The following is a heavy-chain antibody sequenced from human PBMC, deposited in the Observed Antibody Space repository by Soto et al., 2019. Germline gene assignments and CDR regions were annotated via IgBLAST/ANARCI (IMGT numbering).Heavy chain of an antibody. CDR1: GGSISSGDYY. Sequence: QVQLQESGPGLVKPSQTLSLTCTVSGGSISSGDYYWSWIRQPPGKGLEWIGYIYHSGSTYYNPSLKSRVTISVYTSHNQFSLKLSSVTAADTAVYYCARERPDGARLDPWGQGTLVTVSS. CDR2: IYHSGST. J-gene: IGHJ5*02. V-gene: IGHV4-30-4*01. CDR3: ARERPDGARLDP. D-gene: IGHD6-6*01.